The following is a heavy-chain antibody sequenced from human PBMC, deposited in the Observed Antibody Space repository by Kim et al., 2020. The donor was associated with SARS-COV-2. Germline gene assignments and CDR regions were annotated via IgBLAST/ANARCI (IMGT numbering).Heavy chain of an antibody. V-gene: IGHV1-3*01. Sequence: ASVKVSCKASGYTFTSYAMHWVRQAPGQRLEWMGWINAGNGNTKYSQKFQGRVTITRDTSASTAYMELSSLRSEDTAVYYCARDGQWELLRSYYYYGMDVWGQGTTVTVSS. CDR2: INAGNGNT. CDR3: ARDGQWELLRSYYYYGMDV. CDR1: GYTFTSYA. J-gene: IGHJ6*02. D-gene: IGHD1-26*01.